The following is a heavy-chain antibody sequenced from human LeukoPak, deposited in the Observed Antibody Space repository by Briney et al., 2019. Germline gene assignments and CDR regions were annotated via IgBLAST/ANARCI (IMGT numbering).Heavy chain of an antibody. CDR2: INHSGST. CDR3: ASTAAPPGNWFDP. J-gene: IGHJ5*02. V-gene: IGHV4-34*01. Sequence: SETLSLTCAVYGGSFSGYYWSWIRQPPGKGLEWIGEINHSGSTNYNPSLKSRVTISVDTSKNQFSLKLSSVTAADTAVYYCASTAAPPGNWFDPWGQGTLVTVSS. CDR1: GGSFSGYY. D-gene: IGHD2-2*01.